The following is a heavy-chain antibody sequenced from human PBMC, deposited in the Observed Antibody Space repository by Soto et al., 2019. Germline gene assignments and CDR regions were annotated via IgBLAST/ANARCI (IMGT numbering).Heavy chain of an antibody. CDR1: GGTSSDYA. Sequence: QVLLVQSGTEVKKPGSSVTVSCQASGGTSSDYALTWVRQAPGQGLEWMGGIIPIFGTANYAQRFQGRVWITADESSSTAYMELSSLKAEDTAVYYCAGSFKYGSGTFDALDVWGHGTMVMVSS. V-gene: IGHV1-69*01. J-gene: IGHJ3*01. CDR3: AGSFKYGSGTFDALDV. D-gene: IGHD3-10*01. CDR2: IIPIFGTA.